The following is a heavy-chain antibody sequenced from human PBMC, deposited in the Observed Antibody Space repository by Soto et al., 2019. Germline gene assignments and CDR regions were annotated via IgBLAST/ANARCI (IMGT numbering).Heavy chain of an antibody. CDR1: GYRFTNNW. Sequence: PGESLKISCKGSGYRFTNNWIGWVRQMPGKGLEWMGVIYPGGSETRYSPSFQGQVTMSADRSTSTAYLQWSSLKASDTAMYFCVRHDPLQGGPLYVWGQGTMVTGSS. V-gene: IGHV5-51*01. CDR2: IYPGGSET. CDR3: VRHDPLQGGPLYV. J-gene: IGHJ3*01. D-gene: IGHD2-15*01.